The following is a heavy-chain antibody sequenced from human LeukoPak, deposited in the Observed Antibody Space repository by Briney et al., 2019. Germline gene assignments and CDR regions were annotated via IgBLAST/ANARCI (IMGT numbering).Heavy chain of an antibody. CDR3: ARLTNWGDINWFDP. J-gene: IGHJ5*02. CDR1: GYTFTSYG. Sequence: ASVKVSCKASGYTFTSYGISWVRQAPGQGLEWMGWISAYNGNTNYAQKLQGRVSMTTDTSTSTAYMELRSLRSDDTAVYYCARLTNWGDINWFDPWGQGTLVTVSS. D-gene: IGHD7-27*01. CDR2: ISAYNGNT. V-gene: IGHV1-18*01.